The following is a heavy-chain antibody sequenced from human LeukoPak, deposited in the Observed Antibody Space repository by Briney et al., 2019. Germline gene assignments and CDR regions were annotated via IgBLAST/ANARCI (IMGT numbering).Heavy chain of an antibody. CDR2: ISAYNGNT. V-gene: IGHV1-18*01. CDR3: ARNLGYDDTPDALDI. CDR1: GYTFTSYG. D-gene: IGHD2-2*01. Sequence: ASVKVSCKASGYTFTSYGISWVRQAPGQGLEWMGWISAYNGNTNYAQKLQGRVTMTTDTSTSTAYMELRSLRSDDTAVYYCARNLGYDDTPDALDIWGQGTMVTVSS. J-gene: IGHJ3*02.